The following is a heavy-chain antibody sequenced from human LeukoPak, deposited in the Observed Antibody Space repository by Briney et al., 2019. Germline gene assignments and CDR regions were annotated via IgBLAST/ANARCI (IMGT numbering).Heavy chain of an antibody. V-gene: IGHV1-18*01. CDR3: ARGHGSRDNAFDI. D-gene: IGHD3-10*01. CDR1: GGTCSSYA. Sequence: ASVKLSCKASGGTCSSYAISWVRHAPGQGLERMGWISAYNGNTNYAQKLQGRVTMTTDTSTSTAYMELRSLRSDDTAVYYCARGHGSRDNAFDIWGQGTMVTVSS. CDR2: ISAYNGNT. J-gene: IGHJ3*02.